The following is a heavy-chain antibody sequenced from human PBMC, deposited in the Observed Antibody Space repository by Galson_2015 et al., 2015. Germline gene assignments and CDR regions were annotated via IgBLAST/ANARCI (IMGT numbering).Heavy chain of an antibody. V-gene: IGHV3-48*03. CDR2: ISSSGSTI. Sequence: SLRLSCAASGFTFSSYAMHWVRQAPGKGLEWVSYISSSGSTIYYADSVKGRFTISRDNAKNSLYLQMNSLRAEDTAVYYCARDPSPVYNWFDPWGQGTLVTVSS. J-gene: IGHJ5*02. CDR1: GFTFSSYA. CDR3: ARDPSPVYNWFDP.